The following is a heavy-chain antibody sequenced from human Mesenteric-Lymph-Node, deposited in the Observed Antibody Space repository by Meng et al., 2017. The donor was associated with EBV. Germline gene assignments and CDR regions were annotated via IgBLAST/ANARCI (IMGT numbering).Heavy chain of an antibody. CDR1: GFSLTTSGVG. Sequence: QITLKESGPTLVKPTQTLTPTCTFSGFSLTTSGVGVGWIRQPPGKALEWLALIYWDDDKRYSPSLNGRLTITKDTSKNQVVLTMTNMNPVDTATYYCAHSGICSPGACYSWYFDFWGQGTLGNVSS. D-gene: IGHD2-15*01. J-gene: IGHJ4*02. CDR2: IYWDDDK. CDR3: AHSGICSPGACYSWYFDF. V-gene: IGHV2-5*02.